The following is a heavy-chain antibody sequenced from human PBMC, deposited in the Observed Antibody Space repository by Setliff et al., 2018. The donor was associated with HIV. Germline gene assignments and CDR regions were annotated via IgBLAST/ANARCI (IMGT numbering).Heavy chain of an antibody. CDR2: IIPIFGTA. V-gene: IGHV1-69*13. J-gene: IGHJ2*01. Sequence: ASVKVSCKASGGTFSSYVISWVRQAPGQGLEWMGGIIPIFGTANNAQKFQGRVTITADESTSTAYMELTGLRSEDTAVYYCATGPTMVTSKGFWFFDLWGRGTLVTVSS. CDR3: ATGPTMVTSKGFWFFDL. CDR1: GGTFSSYV. D-gene: IGHD4-17*01.